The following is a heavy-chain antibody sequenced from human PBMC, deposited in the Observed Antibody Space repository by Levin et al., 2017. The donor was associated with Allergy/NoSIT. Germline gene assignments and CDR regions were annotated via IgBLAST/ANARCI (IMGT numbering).Heavy chain of an antibody. CDR2: IYPGDSDT. CDR3: ARLKGGEQWLAGRYFDL. CDR1: GYSFTSYW. J-gene: IGHJ2*01. D-gene: IGHD6-19*01. V-gene: IGHV5-51*01. Sequence: HGESLKISCKGSGYSFTSYWIGWVRQMPGKGLEWMGIIYPGDSDTRYSPSFQGQVTISADKSISTAYLQWSSLKASDTAMYYCARLKGGEQWLAGRYFDLWGRGTLVTVSS.